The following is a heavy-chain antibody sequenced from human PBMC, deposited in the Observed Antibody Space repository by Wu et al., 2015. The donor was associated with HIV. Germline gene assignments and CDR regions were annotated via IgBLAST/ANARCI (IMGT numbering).Heavy chain of an antibody. CDR2: IVPRVDTA. Sequence: QVHLVQSGAEVKKPGSSVNVSCKPSGDTFNNDAISWVRQAPGQGLEWMGGIVPRVDTANYAPKFQGRVTITADESTNTVYMTLTSLRSEDTAMYYCAPDDSPWGQGTLVTVSS. D-gene: IGHD1-14*01. J-gene: IGHJ5*02. V-gene: IGHV1-69*12. CDR3: APDDSP. CDR1: GDTFNNDA.